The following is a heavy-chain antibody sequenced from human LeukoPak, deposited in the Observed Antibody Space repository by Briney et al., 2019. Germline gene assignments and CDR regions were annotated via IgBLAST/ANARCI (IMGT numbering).Heavy chain of an antibody. CDR3: ARGPAVVAATRGAGRFDY. J-gene: IGHJ4*02. Sequence: SETLSLTCAVYGGSFSGYYWSWIRQPPGKGLEWIGEINHSGSTNYNPSLKSRVTISVDTSKNQFSLKLSSVTAADTAVYYCARGPAVVAATRGAGRFDYWGQGTLVTVSS. CDR2: INHSGST. V-gene: IGHV4-34*01. CDR1: GGSFSGYY. D-gene: IGHD2-15*01.